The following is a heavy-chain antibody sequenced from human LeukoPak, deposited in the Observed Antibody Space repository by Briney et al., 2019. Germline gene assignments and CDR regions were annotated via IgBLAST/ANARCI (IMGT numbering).Heavy chain of an antibody. CDR3: ARDGGSYLHHPDDY. CDR2: ISAYNGNT. D-gene: IGHD1-26*01. V-gene: IGHV1-18*01. CDR1: GYTFTSYG. Sequence: ASVKVSCKPSGYTFTSYGISWVRQAPGQGLEWMGWISAYNGNTNYAQKLQGRVTMTTDTSTSTAYMELRGLRSDDTAVYYCARDGGSYLHHPDDYWGQGTLVTVSS. J-gene: IGHJ4*02.